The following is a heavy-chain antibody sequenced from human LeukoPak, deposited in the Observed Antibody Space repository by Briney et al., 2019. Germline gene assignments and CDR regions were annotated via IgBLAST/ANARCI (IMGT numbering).Heavy chain of an antibody. Sequence: GESLKISCKGSGYSFTSYWIGWVRQMPGKGLEWVGIIYPGDSDTRYSPSFQGQVTISADKSISTAYLQWSSLKASDTAMYYCALRASVTTHSLDYWGQGTLVTVSS. CDR3: ALRASVTTHSLDY. CDR1: GYSFTSYW. V-gene: IGHV5-51*01. CDR2: IYPGDSDT. D-gene: IGHD4-17*01. J-gene: IGHJ4*02.